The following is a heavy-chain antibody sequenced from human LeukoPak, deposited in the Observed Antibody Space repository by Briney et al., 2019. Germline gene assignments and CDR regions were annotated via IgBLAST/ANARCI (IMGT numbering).Heavy chain of an antibody. Sequence: GGSLRLSCAASGFTFSTYAMTWVRQAPGKGLEWVSAISGSGGGTYYADSVKGRFTISRDNSKNTLYLQMHSLRAEDAAVYYCARDYYFDYWGQGTLVTVSS. CDR1: GFTFSTYA. V-gene: IGHV3-23*01. CDR2: ISGSGGGT. J-gene: IGHJ4*02. CDR3: ARDYYFDY.